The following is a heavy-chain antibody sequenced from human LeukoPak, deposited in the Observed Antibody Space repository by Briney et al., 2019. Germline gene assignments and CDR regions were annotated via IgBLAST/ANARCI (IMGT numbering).Heavy chain of an antibody. CDR1: GGSISDSSYD. J-gene: IGHJ4*02. CDR2: IYYSGSS. CDR3: ARRESYDYVWGSPRTYYFDY. Sequence: PSETLSLTCVVSGGSISDSSYDWAWIRQPPGMGLEWIGGIYYSGSSYHNPSLKGRLTISVDTSKNQFSLKLSSVTAADTAVYYCARRESYDYVWGSPRTYYFDYWGQGTLVTVSS. D-gene: IGHD3-16*01. V-gene: IGHV4-39*01.